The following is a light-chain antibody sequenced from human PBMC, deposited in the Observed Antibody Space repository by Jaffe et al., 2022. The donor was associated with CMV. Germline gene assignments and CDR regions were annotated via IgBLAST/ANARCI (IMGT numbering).Light chain of an antibody. V-gene: IGKV1-33*01. CDR3: QQYDNLPVT. Sequence: DIQMTQSPSSLSASVGDRVTITCQASQDISNYLNWYQQKPGKAPKLLIYDASNLETGAPSRFSGGGSGTDFTFTINSLQPEDIATYYCQQYDNLPVTFGGGTKVEIK. CDR1: QDISNY. CDR2: DAS. J-gene: IGKJ4*01.